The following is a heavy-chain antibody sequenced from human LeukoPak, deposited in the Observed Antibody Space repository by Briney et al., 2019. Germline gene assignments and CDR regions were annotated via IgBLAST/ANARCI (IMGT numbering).Heavy chain of an antibody. J-gene: IGHJ2*01. CDR2: IYYSGST. Sequence: SETLSLTCTVSGGSISSSSYYWGWIRQPPGKGLEWIGSIYYSGSTYYNPPLKSRVTISVDTSKNQFPLKLSSVTAADAAVYYCARVYYSRSYDYWYFDLWGRGTLVTVSS. CDR1: GGSISSSSYY. CDR3: ARVYYSRSYDYWYFDL. V-gene: IGHV4-39*06. D-gene: IGHD6-13*01.